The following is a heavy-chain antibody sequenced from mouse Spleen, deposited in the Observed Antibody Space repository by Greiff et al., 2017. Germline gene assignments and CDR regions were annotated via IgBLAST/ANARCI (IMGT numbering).Heavy chain of an antibody. CDR1: GFSLTSYA. V-gene: IGHV2-9-1*01. CDR3: ARNDYGSSYNYFDY. D-gene: IGHD1-1*01. Sequence: VKLVESGPGLVAPSQSLSITCTVSGFSLTSYAISWVRQPPGKGLEWLGVIWTGGGTNYNSALKSRLSISKDNSKSQVFLKMNSLQTDDTARYYCARNDYGSSYNYFDYWGQGTTLTVSS. J-gene: IGHJ2*01. CDR2: IWTGGGT.